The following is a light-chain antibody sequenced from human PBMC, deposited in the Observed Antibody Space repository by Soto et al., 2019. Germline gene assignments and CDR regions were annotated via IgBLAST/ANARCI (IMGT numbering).Light chain of an antibody. Sequence: EIEMPQSPATLSVSPGERATLSCRASQSVSSNLAWYQQKPGQAPRLLIYGASTRATGIPARFSGSGSGTEFTLIISSLQSEDFAVYYCQQYNNWPRGTFVQGTKVDIK. CDR2: GAS. J-gene: IGKJ1*01. CDR3: QQYNNWPRGT. V-gene: IGKV3-15*01. CDR1: QSVSSN.